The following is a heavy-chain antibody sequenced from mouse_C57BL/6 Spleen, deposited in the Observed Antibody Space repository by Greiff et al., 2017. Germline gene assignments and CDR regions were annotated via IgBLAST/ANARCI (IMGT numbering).Heavy chain of an antibody. V-gene: IGHV1-72*01. CDR3: ARERVITTVVATRYFDV. CDR2: IDPNSGGT. D-gene: IGHD1-1*01. CDR1: GYTFTSYW. J-gene: IGHJ1*03. Sequence: VQLQQPGAELVKPGASVKLSCKASGYTFTSYWMHWVKQRPGRGLAWIGRIDPNSGGTKYNEKFKSKATLTVDKPSSTAYMQLSSLTSEDSAVYYCARERVITTVVATRYFDVWGTGTTVTVSS.